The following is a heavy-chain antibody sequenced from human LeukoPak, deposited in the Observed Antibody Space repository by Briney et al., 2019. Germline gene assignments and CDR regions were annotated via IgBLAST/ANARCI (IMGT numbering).Heavy chain of an antibody. D-gene: IGHD2-15*01. CDR2: INPTGGST. CDR3: AREVMVVAATIFWYFDL. Sequence: ASVKVSCKASGYTFTSYYMHWVRQAPGQGLEWMGLINPTGGSTGYAQKFQGRVTMTRDMSTSTDYMELSSLRAEDTAVYYCAREVMVVAATIFWYFDLWGRGTLVTVSS. J-gene: IGHJ2*01. V-gene: IGHV1-46*01. CDR1: GYTFTSYY.